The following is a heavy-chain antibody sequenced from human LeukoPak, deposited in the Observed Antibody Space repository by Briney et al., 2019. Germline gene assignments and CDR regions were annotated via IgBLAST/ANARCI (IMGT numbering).Heavy chain of an antibody. J-gene: IGHJ4*02. Sequence: GRSLRLSCAASGFTFDDYAMHWVRQAPGKGLEWVSGISWNSGSIGYADSVKGRFTISRDNAKNSLYLQMNSLRAEDTAVYYCARDPGQYSGYDYLDYWGQGTLVTVSS. V-gene: IGHV3-9*01. D-gene: IGHD5-12*01. CDR2: ISWNSGSI. CDR3: ARDPGQYSGYDYLDY. CDR1: GFTFDDYA.